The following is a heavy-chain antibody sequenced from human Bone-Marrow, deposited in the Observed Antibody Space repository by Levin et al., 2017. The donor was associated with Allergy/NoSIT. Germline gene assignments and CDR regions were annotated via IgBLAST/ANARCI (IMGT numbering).Heavy chain of an antibody. CDR2: IAGDGAT. D-gene: IGHD4-23*01. Sequence: HPGGSLRLSCAASGFTFNNFAMMWVRQAPGKGLEWVSSIAGDGATYYADSVKGRFTISRDNSKDRLYVEMTSLRVEDTAMYYCAKGVASGKVDWFDPWGQGTLVTVSS. CDR3: AKGVASGKVDWFDP. CDR1: GFTFNNFA. J-gene: IGHJ5*02. V-gene: IGHV3-23*01.